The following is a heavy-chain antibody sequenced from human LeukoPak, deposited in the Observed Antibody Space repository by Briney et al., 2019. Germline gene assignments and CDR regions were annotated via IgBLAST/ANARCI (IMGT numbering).Heavy chain of an antibody. Sequence: GGSLRLSCAASGLTFSNYEMNWVRQAPGKGLEWVSFITNSGSPIYYADSVQGRFTISRDNAKNSVYLEMTSLGAEDTALYYCATYTQHFGAPGTDYWGQGTLVTVSS. D-gene: IGHD3-10*01. CDR1: GLTFSNYE. V-gene: IGHV3-48*03. CDR3: ATYTQHFGAPGTDY. CDR2: ITNSGSPI. J-gene: IGHJ4*02.